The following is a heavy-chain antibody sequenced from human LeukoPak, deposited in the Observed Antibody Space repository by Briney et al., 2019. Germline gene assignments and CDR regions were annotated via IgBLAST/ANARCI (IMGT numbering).Heavy chain of an antibody. V-gene: IGHV3-21*01. CDR1: GFTFSSYT. J-gene: IGHJ2*01. CDR2: ISSSSSYI. D-gene: IGHD2/OR15-2a*01. CDR3: AIDEVLVSSSPSNWYFNL. Sequence: GGSLRLSCAASGFTFSSYTINWVRQAPGKGLEWVSSISSSSSYIFYADSVKGRFTISRDNAKTSLFLQMNSLRAEDTGVYYCAIDEVLVSSSPSNWYFNLWGRGTLVTVSS.